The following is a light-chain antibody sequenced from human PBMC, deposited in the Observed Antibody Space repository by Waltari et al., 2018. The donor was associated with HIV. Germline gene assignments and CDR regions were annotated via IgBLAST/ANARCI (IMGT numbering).Light chain of an antibody. CDR2: EAS. Sequence: DIEVTQPPSTLTASVGDTVSLTCRASQSIRNYLAWYQQKPGRAPQRLISEASSLESGVPSRFSGSGSGTVFTLTISSLQPDDFATYYCLQYDNLWTFGQGTKVE. CDR3: LQYDNLWT. J-gene: IGKJ1*01. V-gene: IGKV1-5*03. CDR1: QSIRNY.